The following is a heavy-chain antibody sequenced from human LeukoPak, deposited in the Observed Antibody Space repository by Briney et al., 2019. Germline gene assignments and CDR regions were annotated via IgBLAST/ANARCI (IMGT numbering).Heavy chain of an antibody. CDR3: ARLDYDYTLDY. Sequence: GESLKISCKGSGYSFTSYWISWVRQMPGKGLEWLVRIEPSESYTNYSPSFQGHVTISADKPSSTAYLQWSSLKASDTAMYYCARLDYDYTLDYWGQGTLVTVSS. CDR1: GYSFTSYW. CDR2: IEPSESYT. V-gene: IGHV5-10-1*01. J-gene: IGHJ4*02. D-gene: IGHD3-16*01.